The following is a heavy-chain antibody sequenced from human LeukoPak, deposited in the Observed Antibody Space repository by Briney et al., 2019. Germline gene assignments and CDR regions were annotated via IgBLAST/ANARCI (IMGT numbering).Heavy chain of an antibody. CDR3: ARDVAATYGYDAFDI. J-gene: IGHJ3*02. CDR2: IYSGGST. D-gene: IGHD2-15*01. CDR1: GFTVSSNY. V-gene: IGHV3-53*01. Sequence: GGSLRLSCAASGFTVSSNYMSWVRQAPGKGLEWVSVIYSGGSTYYADSVKGRFTISRDNAKNSLYLQMNSLRAEDTAVYYCARDVAATYGYDAFDIWGQGTMVTVSS.